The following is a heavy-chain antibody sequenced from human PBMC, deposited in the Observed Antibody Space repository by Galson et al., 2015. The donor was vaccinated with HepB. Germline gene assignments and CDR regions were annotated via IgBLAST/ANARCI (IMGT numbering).Heavy chain of an antibody. CDR1: GFTFSSYG. J-gene: IGHJ6*02. D-gene: IGHD2-15*01. CDR3: AKDGYCSGGSCYSYYYYGMDV. V-gene: IGHV3-30*18. Sequence: SLRLSCAASGFTFSSYGMHWVRQAPGKGLEWVAVISYDGSNKYYADSVKGRFTISRDNSKNTLYLQMNSLRAEDTAVYYCAKDGYCSGGSCYSYYYYGMDVWGQGTTVTVSS. CDR2: ISYDGSNK.